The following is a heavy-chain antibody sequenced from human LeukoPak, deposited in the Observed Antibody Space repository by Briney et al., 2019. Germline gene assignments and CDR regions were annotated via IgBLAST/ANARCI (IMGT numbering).Heavy chain of an antibody. CDR1: SGSISTSNYY. V-gene: IGHV4-39*07. Sequence: SETLSLTCTVSSGSISTSNYYWGWVRQPPGTALEWIGNIFYSGSTYYSPSLKSRVTISLDTSKNQFSLKLSSVTAADTAVYYCAKDRRAGSYDYWGQGTLVTVSS. CDR2: IFYSGST. D-gene: IGHD3-10*01. J-gene: IGHJ4*02. CDR3: AKDRRAGSYDY.